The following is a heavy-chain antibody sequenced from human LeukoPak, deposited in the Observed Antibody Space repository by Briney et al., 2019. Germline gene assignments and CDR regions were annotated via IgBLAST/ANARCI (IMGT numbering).Heavy chain of an antibody. Sequence: GGSLRLSCAASGFTFSSYAMHWVRPAAGRGLAWVAVISYDGSNKYYADSVKGRFTISRDNSKNTLYLQMNSLRAEDTAVYYCARADYDFWSGYSQYYYYYGMDVWGQGTTVTVSS. CDR2: ISYDGSNK. D-gene: IGHD3-3*01. CDR3: ARADYDFWSGYSQYYYYYGMDV. V-gene: IGHV3-30-3*01. J-gene: IGHJ6*02. CDR1: GFTFSSYA.